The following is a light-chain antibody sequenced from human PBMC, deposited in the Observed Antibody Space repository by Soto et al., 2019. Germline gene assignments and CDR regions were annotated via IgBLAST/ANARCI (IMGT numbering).Light chain of an antibody. CDR3: PQYYSYPWA. V-gene: IGKV1-8*01. Sequence: AIRMTQSPSSLSASTGDRVTITCRASQGISSYLAWYQQKPWKAPKLLIYVASTLQSAVPSRFSGSGSGTDFTRTTSSLQAEGFATDSCPQYYSYPWAFGQGNKVAIK. CDR1: QGISSY. CDR2: VAS. J-gene: IGKJ1*01.